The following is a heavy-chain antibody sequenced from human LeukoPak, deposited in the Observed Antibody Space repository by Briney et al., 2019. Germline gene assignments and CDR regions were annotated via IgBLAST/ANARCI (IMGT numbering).Heavy chain of an antibody. CDR3: ARDRSIVGATDFDY. CDR2: INPKSGGT. D-gene: IGHD1-26*01. V-gene: IGHV1-2*02. CDR1: GYSFTGYY. Sequence: GASVKVSCKASGYSFTGYYMHWVRQAPGQGLEWMGWINPKSGGTNYAQKFQGRVTMTTDTSTSTAYMELRSLRSDDTAVYYCARDRSIVGATDFDYWGQGTLVTVSS. J-gene: IGHJ4*02.